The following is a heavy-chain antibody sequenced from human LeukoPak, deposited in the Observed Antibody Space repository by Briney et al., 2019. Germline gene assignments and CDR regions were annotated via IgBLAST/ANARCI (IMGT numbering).Heavy chain of an antibody. D-gene: IGHD3-10*01. CDR3: AREDGSGSYLVY. Sequence: GGSLRLSCAASGFTFSSYSMNWVRQAPGRGLEWVSYISSGTIYYADSVKGRFTISRDNAKNSLYLQMNSLRDEDTAVYYCAREDGSGSYLVYWGQGTLVTVSS. V-gene: IGHV3-48*02. CDR2: ISSGTI. CDR1: GFTFSSYS. J-gene: IGHJ4*02.